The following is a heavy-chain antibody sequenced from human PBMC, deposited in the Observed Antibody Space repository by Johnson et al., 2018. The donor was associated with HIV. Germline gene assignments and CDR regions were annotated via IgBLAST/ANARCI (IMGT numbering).Heavy chain of an antibody. D-gene: IGHD4-23*01. J-gene: IGHJ3*01. V-gene: IGHV3-30*04. CDR3: ANLSDYGGNNGFDV. Sequence: QVQLVESGGGVIQPGRSLRLSCAASGFTFSSYAMHWVRQAPGKGLEWVAVISYDGSNKYYAESVKGRFTISRDNSKNTLYLQMNSLRTEDTAVYYCANLSDYGGNNGFDVWGQGTMVTVSS. CDR2: ISYDGSNK. CDR1: GFTFSSYA.